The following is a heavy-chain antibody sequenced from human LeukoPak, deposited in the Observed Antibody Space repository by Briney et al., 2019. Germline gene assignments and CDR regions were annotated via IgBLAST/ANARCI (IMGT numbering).Heavy chain of an antibody. CDR2: IYSGGST. V-gene: IGHV3-53*01. CDR1: GFTVGSNY. Sequence: GGSLRLSCAASGFTVGSNYMSWVRQAPGRGLEWVSVIYSGGSTYYADSVKGRFTISRDNSKNTLYLQMNSLRAEDTAVYYCARGVYGSGYYYYMDVWGKGTTVTVSS. CDR3: ARGVYGSGYYYYMDV. J-gene: IGHJ6*03. D-gene: IGHD3-10*01.